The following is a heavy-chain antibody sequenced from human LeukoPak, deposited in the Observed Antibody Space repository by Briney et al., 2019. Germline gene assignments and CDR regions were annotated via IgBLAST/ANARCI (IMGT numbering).Heavy chain of an antibody. V-gene: IGHV4-30-4*01. CDR2: IYYSGST. CDR1: GGSISSGDYY. D-gene: IGHD2-2*02. J-gene: IGHJ6*03. Sequence: SQTLSLTCTVSGGSISSGDYYWSWIRQPPGKGLEWIGYIYYSGSTYYNPSLKSRVTISVDTSKNQFSLKLSSVTAADTAVYYCARLGVQRYCSSTSCYSYYYYMDVWGKGTTVTVSS. CDR3: ARLGVQRYCSSTSCYSYYYYMDV.